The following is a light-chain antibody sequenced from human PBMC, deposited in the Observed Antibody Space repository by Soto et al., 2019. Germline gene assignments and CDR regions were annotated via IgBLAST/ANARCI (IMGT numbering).Light chain of an antibody. CDR1: QSIKNW. Sequence: DIQRTQSPSTLSASVGDRVPITCRASQSIKNWLAWYQQKPGTAPKFLIYDASTLESGVPSRFSGSGSGTEFTLTIRSLQADDFATYFCQQYDDYPLTVGGGTKVDIK. J-gene: IGKJ4*01. V-gene: IGKV1-5*01. CDR3: QQYDDYPLT. CDR2: DAS.